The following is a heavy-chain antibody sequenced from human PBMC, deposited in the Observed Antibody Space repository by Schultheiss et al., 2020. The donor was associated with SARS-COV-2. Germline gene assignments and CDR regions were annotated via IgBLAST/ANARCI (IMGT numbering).Heavy chain of an antibody. CDR2: IIPIFGTA. D-gene: IGHD3-22*01. Sequence: SVKVSCKASGGTFSSYAISWVRQAPGQGLEWMGGIIPIFGTANYAQKFQGRVTITADESTSTAYMELSSLRSEDTAVYYCARDLGTAMVGYYDSSGPYYYYGMDVWGQGTTVTVSS. J-gene: IGHJ6*02. CDR3: ARDLGTAMVGYYDSSGPYYYYGMDV. V-gene: IGHV1-69*13. CDR1: GGTFSSYA.